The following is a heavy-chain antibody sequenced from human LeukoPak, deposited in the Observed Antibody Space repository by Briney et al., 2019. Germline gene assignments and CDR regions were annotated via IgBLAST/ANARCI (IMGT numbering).Heavy chain of an antibody. CDR1: GYTFAGYY. J-gene: IGHJ5*02. CDR2: INPNSGGT. V-gene: IGHV1-2*02. D-gene: IGHD5-18*01. CDR3: AFGINVETAMVGWFDP. Sequence: ASVKVSCKASGYTFAGYYMHWVRQAPGQGLEWMGWINPNSGGTNYAQKFQGRVTMTRDTSISTAHMELSRLRSDDTAVYYCAFGINVETAMVGWFDPWGQGTLVTVSS.